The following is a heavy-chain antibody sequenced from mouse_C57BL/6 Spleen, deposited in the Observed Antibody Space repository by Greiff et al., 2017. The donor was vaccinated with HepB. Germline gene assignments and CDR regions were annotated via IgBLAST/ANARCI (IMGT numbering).Heavy chain of an antibody. CDR2: INPSTGGT. CDR3: ARGGLPTGFAY. V-gene: IGHV1-42*01. D-gene: IGHD2-4*01. J-gene: IGHJ3*01. CDR1: GYSFTGYY. Sequence: EVQLQQSGPELVKPGASVKISCKASGYSFTGYYMNWVKQSPEKSLEWIGEINPSTGGTTYNQKFKAKATLTVDKSSSTAYMQLKSLTSEDSAVYYCARGGLPTGFAYWGQGTLVTVSA.